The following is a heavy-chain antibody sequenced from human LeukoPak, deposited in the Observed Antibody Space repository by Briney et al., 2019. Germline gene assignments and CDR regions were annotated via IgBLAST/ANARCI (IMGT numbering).Heavy chain of an antibody. D-gene: IGHD1-26*01. J-gene: IGHJ4*02. V-gene: IGHV4-4*07. CDR3: ARTSATGATYFDY. CDR1: RGSMSNYY. CDR2: IYSTGIT. Sequence: SGTLSLTCAASRGSMSNYYWSWIRQPAGKGLEWIGRIYSTGITHYNPTRKSRATLSVDTSKSQFSLNLSSVTAADTAVYYCARTSATGATYFDYWGQGTLVTVSS.